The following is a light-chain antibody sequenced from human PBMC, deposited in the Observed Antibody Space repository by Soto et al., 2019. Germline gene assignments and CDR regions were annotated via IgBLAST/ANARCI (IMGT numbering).Light chain of an antibody. Sequence: QSVLTQPPSVSGAPGQRVTISCTGSSSNIGAGYDVHWYQQLPGTAPKLLIYCNSNRPSGVPDRFSGSKSGTSASLAITGLQAEDEADYYCQSYDSSLSVVFGGGTQLTVL. J-gene: IGLJ2*01. CDR1: SSNIGAGYD. V-gene: IGLV1-40*01. CDR3: QSYDSSLSVV. CDR2: CNS.